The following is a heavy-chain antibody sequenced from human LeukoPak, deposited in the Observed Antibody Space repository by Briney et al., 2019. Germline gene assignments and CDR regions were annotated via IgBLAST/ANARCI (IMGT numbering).Heavy chain of an antibody. CDR1: GFTFSSYG. J-gene: IGHJ4*02. V-gene: IGHV3-33*01. CDR2: IWYDGTNK. Sequence: PGRSLRLSCAASGFTFSSYGMHWVRQVPGKGLEWVALIWYDGTNKYYVDSVKGRFTISRDNSENTLYLQMNSLRAEDTAIYYCAGDKGYNNGHAFDYWGQGTLVTVSS. D-gene: IGHD6-19*01. CDR3: AGDKGYNNGHAFDY.